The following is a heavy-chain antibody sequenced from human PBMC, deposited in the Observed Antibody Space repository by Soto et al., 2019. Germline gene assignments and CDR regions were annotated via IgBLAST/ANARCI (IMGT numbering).Heavy chain of an antibody. CDR1: GFTFSSYD. V-gene: IGHV3-13*01. D-gene: IGHD6-19*01. J-gene: IGHJ4*02. CDR2: IGTTGDA. Sequence: EVQLVESGGGLVQPGGSLRLSCAASGFTFSSYDMNWVRQTAGKGLEWVAAIGTTGDAYYPGSATGRFTISRENAKNSLYLHMNNLRVGDTAVYFWAGCRSGWYAEFDFWGQGTQVTVSS. CDR3: AGCRSGWYAEFDF.